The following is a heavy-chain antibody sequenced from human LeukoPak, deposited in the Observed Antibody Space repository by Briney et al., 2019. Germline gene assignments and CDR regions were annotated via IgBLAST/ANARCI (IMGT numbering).Heavy chain of an antibody. CDR3: VRGGGSFDM. Sequence: GGSLRLSCAASEWAFSSYWMSWGRQAPGKGLEWVANIAQDGSQKNYVDSVKGRFTISRDNAKNSLFLQMNSLRAEDTAVYYCVRGGGSFDMWGQGTMVTVSS. V-gene: IGHV3-7*05. CDR2: IAQDGSQK. J-gene: IGHJ3*02. D-gene: IGHD2-15*01. CDR1: EWAFSSYW.